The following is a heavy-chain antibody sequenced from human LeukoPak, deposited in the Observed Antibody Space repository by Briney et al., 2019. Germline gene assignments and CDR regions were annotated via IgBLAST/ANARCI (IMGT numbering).Heavy chain of an antibody. CDR1: GFSLSTNGMR. V-gene: IGHV2-70*04. D-gene: IGHD3-22*01. CDR3: ARTSYYYAGSGYYVYWFDP. CDR2: IDWDDDK. Sequence: ESGPTLVNPTQTLTLTCTFSGFSLSTNGMRVSWIRQPPGKALEWLARIDWDDDKFYSTSLKTRLTISKDTSKNQVVLTMTNMDPVDTATYYCARTSYYYAGSGYYVYWFDPWGQGTLVTVSS. J-gene: IGHJ5*02.